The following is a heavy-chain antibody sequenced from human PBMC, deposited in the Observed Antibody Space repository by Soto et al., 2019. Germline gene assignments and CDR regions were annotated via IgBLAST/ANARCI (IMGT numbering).Heavy chain of an antibody. CDR3: AQGRNGMDF. CDR1: GDTFTNYD. Sequence: QVQLVQSGAEVKKPGASVKVSCKASGDTFTNYDIKWVRQATGQGLEWMGWMNPNSGNTGYAQKFQGRVTMTRNTSISRAYRERSSLRSEDTAVYYCAQGRNGMDFWGQGTTVTVSS. J-gene: IGHJ6*02. CDR2: MNPNSGNT. V-gene: IGHV1-8*01.